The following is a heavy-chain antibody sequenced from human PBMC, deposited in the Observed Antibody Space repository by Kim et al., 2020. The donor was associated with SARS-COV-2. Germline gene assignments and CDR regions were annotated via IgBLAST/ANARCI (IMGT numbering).Heavy chain of an antibody. CDR3: ATGVAVAGTPSDYYYHYGMDA. CDR2: FDPEDVKT. J-gene: IGHJ6*02. CDR1: GYTLTELS. V-gene: IGHV1-24*01. D-gene: IGHD6-19*01. Sequence: ASVKVSCKVSGYTLTELSMHWVRQAPGKGLAWMGGFDPEDVKTIYARKFQGRVTMTEDTSTDTAYLELGSLRSEDTAVYYCATGVAVAGTPSDYYYHYGMDAWGQGTTVTVSS.